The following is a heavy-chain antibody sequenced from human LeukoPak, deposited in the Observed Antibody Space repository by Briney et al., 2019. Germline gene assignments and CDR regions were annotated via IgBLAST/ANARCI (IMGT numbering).Heavy chain of an antibody. V-gene: IGHV3-7*05. CDR1: GFTFSNYW. CDR2: IKQDGSEK. J-gene: IGHJ4*02. Sequence: QPGGSLILSCAASGFTFSNYWMSWVRQAPGKGLEWVANIKQDGSEKYYVDSMKGRFTISRDNAKNSLYLQMNSLRAEDTAVYYCARGPYSGSYYYVFDYWGQGTLVTVSS. D-gene: IGHD1-26*01. CDR3: ARGPYSGSYYYVFDY.